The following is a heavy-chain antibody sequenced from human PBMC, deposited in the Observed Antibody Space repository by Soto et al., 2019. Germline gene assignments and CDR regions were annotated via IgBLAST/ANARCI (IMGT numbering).Heavy chain of an antibody. CDR3: ARDNGIAGSFDP. Sequence: PGGSLRLSCSAPGFTFNNFALYWVRQTPGKRLEYVSGISGDGQKTNYADSVKGRFTISRVNSNNTLYLQLNSLKPEDTSVYYCARDNGIAGSFDPWGQGALVTVSS. V-gene: IGHV3-64D*08. CDR2: ISGDGQKT. CDR1: GFTFNNFA. J-gene: IGHJ5*02. D-gene: IGHD6-13*01.